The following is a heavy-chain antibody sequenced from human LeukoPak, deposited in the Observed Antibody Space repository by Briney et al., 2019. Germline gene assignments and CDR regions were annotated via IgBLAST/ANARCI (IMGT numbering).Heavy chain of an antibody. V-gene: IGHV3-15*01. D-gene: IGHD1-26*01. CDR3: TTEHTLGKVGAIDY. Sequence: PGGSLRLSCAASGFTFTNAWMSWVRQAPGKGREWVGRIKSKADGGTTDYAAPVKDRFTISRDDSKNTLYLQMNSLKTEDTAVYYCTTEHTLGKVGAIDYWGQGTLVTVSS. CDR1: GFTFTNAW. J-gene: IGHJ4*02. CDR2: IKSKADGGTT.